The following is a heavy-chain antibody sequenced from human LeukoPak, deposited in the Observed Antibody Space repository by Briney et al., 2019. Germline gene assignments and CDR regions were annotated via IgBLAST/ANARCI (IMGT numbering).Heavy chain of an antibody. D-gene: IGHD3-10*01. V-gene: IGHV3-23*01. J-gene: IGHJ4*02. Sequence: GGSLRLSCVASGFTFSSYTMTWVRQAPGKGLEWVSAISGSGSATYFADSAKGRFTISRDNSQDTLYLQMNSLRADDTAVYYCARRISGSQNDYWGQGTLVTVSS. CDR1: GFTFSSYT. CDR2: ISGSGSAT. CDR3: ARRISGSQNDY.